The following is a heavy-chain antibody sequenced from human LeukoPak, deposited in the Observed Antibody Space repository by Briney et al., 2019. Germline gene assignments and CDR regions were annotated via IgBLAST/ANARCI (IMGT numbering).Heavy chain of an antibody. CDR3: ARSYDSSGYYPQGAFDI. V-gene: IGHV4-59*01. CDR2: IHYSGTT. CDR1: GGSISSYY. J-gene: IGHJ3*02. D-gene: IGHD3-22*01. Sequence: PSETLSLTCTVSGGSISSYYWSWIRQPPGKRLEWIGYIHYSGTTNYNPSLKSQLTISVDTSKNQFSLKLSSVTAADTAVYYCARSYDSSGYYPQGAFDIWGQGTMVTVSS.